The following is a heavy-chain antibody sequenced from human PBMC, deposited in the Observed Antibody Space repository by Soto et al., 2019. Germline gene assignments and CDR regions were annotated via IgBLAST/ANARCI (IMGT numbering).Heavy chain of an antibody. CDR3: VLRAGDY. CDR1: GFTFSSNS. Sequence: EVQLMESGGGVARPGGSLRLSCATSGFTFSSNSMNWVRQVPGKRLEWVSRIGAGDDTTYYTDSVEGRFTICRDDSKGTLYLQMNSLKVEDTAIYFCVLRAGDYWGQGTLVTVSS. D-gene: IGHD3-9*01. J-gene: IGHJ4*02. V-gene: IGHV3-23*01. CDR2: IGAGDDTT.